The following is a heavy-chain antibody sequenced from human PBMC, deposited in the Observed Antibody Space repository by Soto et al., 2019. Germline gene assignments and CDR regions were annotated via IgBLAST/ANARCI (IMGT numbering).Heavy chain of an antibody. CDR2: ISAYNGNT. Sequence: QVQLVQSGVKVKKPGAPVKVSCKVFGYTFTTYGTSWVRQAPGQGLEWRGWISAYNGNTNYAQKLQGRVTMTTDTSTSTAYMELRSLRSDDTAVYYCARELSYYYYDSSGYGYWGQGTLVTVSS. J-gene: IGHJ4*02. CDR3: ARELSYYYYDSSGYGY. D-gene: IGHD3-22*01. CDR1: GYTFTTYG. V-gene: IGHV1-18*04.